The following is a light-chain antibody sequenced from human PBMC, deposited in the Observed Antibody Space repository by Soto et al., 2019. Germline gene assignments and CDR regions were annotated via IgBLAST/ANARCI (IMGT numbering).Light chain of an antibody. Sequence: DIVMTQTPLSLPVTPGEPASISCRSSQSLLDSDDGNTYLDWYLQKPGQSPQLLIYTLSYRASEVPDSFSGSGSGTDFTLKISRVEAEYVGVYDCMQRIEFPHTLGQGTKLEIK. CDR2: TLS. J-gene: IGKJ2*01. CDR1: QSLLDSDDGNTY. V-gene: IGKV2-40*01. CDR3: MQRIEFPHT.